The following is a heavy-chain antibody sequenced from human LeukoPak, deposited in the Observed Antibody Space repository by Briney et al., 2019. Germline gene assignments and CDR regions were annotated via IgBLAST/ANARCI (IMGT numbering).Heavy chain of an antibody. Sequence: GASVKVSCKASGYTFTGYYMHWVRQAPGQGLEWMGWINPNSGGTNYAQKFQGRVTMTRDTSISTAYMELSRLRSDDTAVYYCARDVVSSSWWDYYYYYMDVWGKGTTVTISS. CDR3: ARDVVSSSWWDYYYYYMDV. V-gene: IGHV1-2*02. J-gene: IGHJ6*03. D-gene: IGHD6-13*01. CDR2: INPNSGGT. CDR1: GYTFTGYY.